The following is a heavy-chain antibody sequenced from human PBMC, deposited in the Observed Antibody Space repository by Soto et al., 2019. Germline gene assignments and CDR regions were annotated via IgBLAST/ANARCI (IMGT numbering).Heavy chain of an antibody. J-gene: IGHJ3*02. CDR3: FMITFGGVISVAFDI. D-gene: IGHD3-16*01. CDR1: GYTFTSYD. CDR2: MNPNSGNT. Sequence: QVQLVQSGAEVKKPGASVKVSCTAPGYTFTSYDINWVRQATGQGLEWMGWMNPNSGNTGYAQKFQGRVTMTRNTSISTAYMELSSLRSEDTAVYYCFMITFGGVISVAFDIWGQGTMVTVSS. V-gene: IGHV1-8*01.